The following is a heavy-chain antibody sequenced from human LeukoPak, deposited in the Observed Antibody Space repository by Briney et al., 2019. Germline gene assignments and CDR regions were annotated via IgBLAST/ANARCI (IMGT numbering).Heavy chain of an antibody. CDR2: IDHSGST. Sequence: SETLSLTCAVYGGSFSGYYWSWIRQPPGKGLEWIGEIDHSGSTNYNPSLKSRVTISVDTPKNQFSLKLSSVTAADTAVYYCASSHKRFDYWGQGTLVTVSS. CDR1: GGSFSGYY. J-gene: IGHJ4*02. CDR3: ASSHKRFDY. V-gene: IGHV4-34*01.